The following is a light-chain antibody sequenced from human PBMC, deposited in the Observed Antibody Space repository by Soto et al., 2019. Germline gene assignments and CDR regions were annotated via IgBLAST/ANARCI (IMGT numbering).Light chain of an antibody. CDR1: QSISSW. Sequence: DIQMTQSPSTLSASVGDRVTITCRASQSISSWLAWYQQKPGKAPKLLIYDASSLESGVPSRFSGSGSGTEFTLTISRLDPEDFAVYYCQQYQASPVTFGGGTKVEIK. CDR3: QQYQASPVT. J-gene: IGKJ4*01. V-gene: IGKV1-5*01. CDR2: DAS.